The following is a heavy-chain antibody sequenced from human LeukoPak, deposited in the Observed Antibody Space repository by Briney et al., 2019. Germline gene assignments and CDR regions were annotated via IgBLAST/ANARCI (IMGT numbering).Heavy chain of an antibody. J-gene: IGHJ4*02. CDR2: ISSSGSTI. CDR3: ARDYASYYYGSGSFDY. Sequence: GGSLRLSCAASGFTFSDYYMSWIRQAPGKGLEWVSYISSSGSTIYYADSMKGRFTISRDNAKNSLYLQMNSLRAEDTALYYCARDYASYYYGSGSFDYWGQGTLVTVSS. V-gene: IGHV3-11*04. CDR1: GFTFSDYY. D-gene: IGHD3-10*01.